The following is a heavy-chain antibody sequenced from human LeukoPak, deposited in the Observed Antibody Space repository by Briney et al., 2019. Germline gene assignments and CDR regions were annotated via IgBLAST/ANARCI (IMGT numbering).Heavy chain of an antibody. D-gene: IGHD5-18*01. J-gene: IGHJ4*02. CDR1: GGSISGYY. V-gene: IGHV4-59*01. CDR2: IYYSGST. CDR3: ARGRYSYGYYFDY. Sequence: SETLSLTCTVSGGSISGYYGSWIRQPPGKGLEWLGYIYYSGSTNYNPSLKSRVTISVDTSKNQFSLKLSSGTAADTAVYYCARGRYSYGYYFDYWGQGTLVTVSS.